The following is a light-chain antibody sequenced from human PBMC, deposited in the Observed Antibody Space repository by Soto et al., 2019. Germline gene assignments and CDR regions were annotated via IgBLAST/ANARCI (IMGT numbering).Light chain of an antibody. CDR1: QRINSW. CDR3: QHYNSYSEA. J-gene: IGKJ1*01. Sequence: PSTLSGSVGDRVTITCRASQRINSWLAWYQQKPGKAPKLLIYKASTLKSGVPSRFSGSGSGTEFTLTISSLQPDDFATYYCQHYNSYSEAFGQGTKVEIK. V-gene: IGKV1-5*03. CDR2: KAS.